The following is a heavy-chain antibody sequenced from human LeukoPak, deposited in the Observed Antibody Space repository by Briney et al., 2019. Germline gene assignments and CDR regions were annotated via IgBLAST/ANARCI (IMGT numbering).Heavy chain of an antibody. CDR2: IWYDGSNK. D-gene: IGHD5-18*01. CDR1: GFTFSSYG. V-gene: IGHV3-33*01. J-gene: IGHJ4*02. CDR3: ARGIQLWFPFES. Sequence: PGGSLRLSCAASGFTFSSYGMHWVRQAPGKGLEWVAVIWYDGSNKYYADSVKGRFTISRDNSKNTLYLQMNSLRAEDTAVYYCARGIQLWFPFESWGQGTLVTVSS.